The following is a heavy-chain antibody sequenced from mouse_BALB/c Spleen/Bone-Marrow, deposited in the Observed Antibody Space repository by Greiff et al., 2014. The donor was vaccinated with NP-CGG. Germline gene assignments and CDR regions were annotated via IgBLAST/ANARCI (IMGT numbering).Heavy chain of an antibody. D-gene: IGHD4-1*02. CDR1: GFSLTDYG. J-gene: IGHJ4*01. CDR3: AKLNWVYAMDY. Sequence: VMLVESGPGLVAPSQSLSITCTVSGFSLTDYGVTWIRQSPGKGLEWLGIIWGGGSTFYNSSLRSRLNVSKDNSKSQVFLKMNSLQADDTAMYYCAKLNWVYAMDYWGQGTSVTVSS. CDR2: IWGGGST. V-gene: IGHV2-6-5*01.